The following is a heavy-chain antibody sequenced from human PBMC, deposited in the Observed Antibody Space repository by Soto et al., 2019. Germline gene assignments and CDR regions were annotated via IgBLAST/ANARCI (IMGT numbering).Heavy chain of an antibody. V-gene: IGHV3-53*01. CDR3: ASWHEREHAYDV. CDR2: LYDVDGT. J-gene: IGHJ3*01. D-gene: IGHD1-26*01. Sequence: GSLRLSCAAFGLTVSGKKYVAWVRQAPGKGLEWISALYDVDGTYYADSVKGRFTTSTDSSKTTVYLQMNGLRPDDTAVYYCASWHEREHAYDVWGRGTTVTVSS. CDR1: GLTVSGKKY.